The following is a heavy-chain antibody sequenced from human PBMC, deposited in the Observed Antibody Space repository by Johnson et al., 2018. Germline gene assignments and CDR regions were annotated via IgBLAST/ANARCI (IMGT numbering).Heavy chain of an antibody. CDR2: ISYDGSNK. CDR3: ARGHSSGLSSGEYFQH. Sequence: QLQESGGGVVQPGRSLRLSCEGSRFTFNNYPMHWVRQAPGKGLEWVAVISYDGSNKYYADSVKGRFTISRDNSKNTLYLQMNSLRAEDTAVYHCARGHSSGLSSGEYFQHWGQGTRVTVSS. D-gene: IGHD6-19*01. V-gene: IGHV3-30*04. J-gene: IGHJ1*01. CDR1: RFTFNNYP.